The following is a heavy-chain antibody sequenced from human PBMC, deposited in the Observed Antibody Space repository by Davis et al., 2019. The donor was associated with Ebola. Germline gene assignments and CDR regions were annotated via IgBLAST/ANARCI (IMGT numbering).Heavy chain of an antibody. J-gene: IGHJ6*02. CDR3: ARGGTAGKGWYYYYGMDV. Sequence: AASVKVSCKASGYTFTSYGISWVRQASGQGLEWMGWISAYNGNTNYAQKLQGRVTMTTDTSTSTAYMELRSLRSDDTAVYYCARGGTAGKGWYYYYGMDVWGQGTTVTVSS. CDR2: ISAYNGNT. D-gene: IGHD6-13*01. V-gene: IGHV1-18*01. CDR1: GYTFTSYG.